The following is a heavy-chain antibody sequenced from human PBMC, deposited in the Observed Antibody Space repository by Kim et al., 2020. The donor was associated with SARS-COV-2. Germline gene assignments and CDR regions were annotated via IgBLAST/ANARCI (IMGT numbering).Heavy chain of an antibody. J-gene: IGHJ4*02. CDR1: GFTFGDYA. D-gene: IGHD1-26*01. Sequence: GGSLRLSCAASGFTFGDYAMHWVRQAPGKGLEWVSGTSRNSGSIGYADSVKGRFTISRDNAKNSLYLQMNSLRVEDTALYYCAIDFSPSIVGGGYWGEGTLVTVSS. CDR3: AIDFSPSIVGGGY. V-gene: IGHV3-9*01. CDR2: TSRNSGSI.